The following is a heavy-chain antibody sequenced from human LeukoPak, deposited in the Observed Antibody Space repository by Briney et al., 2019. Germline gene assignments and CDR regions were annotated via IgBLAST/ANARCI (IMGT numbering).Heavy chain of an antibody. J-gene: IGHJ4*02. D-gene: IGHD5-18*01. CDR1: GGYIHTYY. CDR3: ARDREHSYGSDSGH. Sequence: SDTLSLTCTVSGGYIHTYYWAWIRQPAGKGLEWVGRANVGGHRDYNPSLKSRVSMSIDESANQFSLSLMSVTAADTAVYYCARDREHSYGSDSGHWGQGILVTVSA. V-gene: IGHV4-4*07. CDR2: ANVGGHR.